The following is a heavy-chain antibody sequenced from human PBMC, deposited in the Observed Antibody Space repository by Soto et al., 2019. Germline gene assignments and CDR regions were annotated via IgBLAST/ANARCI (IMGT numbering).Heavy chain of an antibody. CDR2: ISKDGRDR. V-gene: IGHV3-30*19. J-gene: IGHJ4*02. CDR3: ASTRVGQWLVFDH. Sequence: PGGSLRLSCVVSGFTFSDFGMHWVRQSPGEGLAWVASISKDGRDRYYSESVKGRFTISRDNSKNTVFLQMNSLRVEDTAAYFCASTRVGQWLVFDHWGQRTLVTVSS. CDR1: GFTFSDFG. D-gene: IGHD6-19*01.